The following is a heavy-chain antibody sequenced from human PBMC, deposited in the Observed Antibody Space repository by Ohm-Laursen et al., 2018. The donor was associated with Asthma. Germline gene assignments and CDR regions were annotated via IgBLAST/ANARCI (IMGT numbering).Heavy chain of an antibody. D-gene: IGHD3-3*01. CDR1: GFTFSSYG. V-gene: IGHV3-30*03. Sequence: SLRLSCTASGFTFSSYGMHWVRQAPGKGLEWLALISYDGSNKNYADSVKGRFTISRDNSKNTLYLQMNSPRPDDTAVYYCARDVMEWYLPAFDFWGQGTLVTVSS. CDR2: ISYDGSNK. J-gene: IGHJ4*02. CDR3: ARDVMEWYLPAFDF.